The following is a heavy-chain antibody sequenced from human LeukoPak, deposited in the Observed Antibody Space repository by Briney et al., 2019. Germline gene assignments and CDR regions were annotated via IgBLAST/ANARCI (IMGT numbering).Heavy chain of an antibody. V-gene: IGHV3-48*03. CDR3: AREKPELDY. J-gene: IGHJ4*02. CDR1: GFTFSSYE. CDR2: ISSSGSTI. Sequence: GGSLRLSCAVSGFTFSSYEMNWVRQAPGKGLEWVSYISSSGSTIYYADSVKGRFTISRDNAKNSLYLQMKSLRVEDTAVYYCAREKPELDYWGQGTLVTVSS.